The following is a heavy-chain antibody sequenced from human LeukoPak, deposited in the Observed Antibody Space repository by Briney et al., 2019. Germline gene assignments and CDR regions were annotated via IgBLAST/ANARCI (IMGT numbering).Heavy chain of an antibody. V-gene: IGHV1-2*02. J-gene: IGHJ4*02. Sequence: ASVTVSCTASGYTFTAYYMHWVRQAPGQGLERMGWINPNSGGTNYAQKFQGRVTMTRDTSISTAYMELSRLRSDDTAVYYCARDKLVGATTGKDYWGQGTLVTVSS. D-gene: IGHD1-26*01. CDR2: INPNSGGT. CDR1: GYTFTAYY. CDR3: ARDKLVGATTGKDY.